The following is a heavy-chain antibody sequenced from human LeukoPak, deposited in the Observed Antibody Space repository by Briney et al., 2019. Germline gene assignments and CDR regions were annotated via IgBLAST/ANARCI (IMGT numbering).Heavy chain of an antibody. CDR2: IYPGDSDT. CDR3: ARHDSYGPDYYYYYMDV. D-gene: IGHD5-18*01. V-gene: IGHV5-51*01. J-gene: IGHJ6*03. CDR1: GYSFTSYC. Sequence: GESLKISCKGSGYSFTSYCIGWVRQMPGKGLEWMGIIYPGDSDTRYSPSFQGQVTISADKSISTAYLQWSSLKASDTGMYYCARHDSYGPDYYYYYMDVWGKGTTVTVSS.